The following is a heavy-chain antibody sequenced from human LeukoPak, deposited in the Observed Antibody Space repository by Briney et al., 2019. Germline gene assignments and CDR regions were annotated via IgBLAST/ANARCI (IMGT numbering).Heavy chain of an antibody. Sequence: ASVKVSCKASGYTFTSYDINWVRQATGQGLEWMGWMNPNSGNTGNAQKFQGRVTITRNTSINTAYMELSSLTSDDTAVYYCARVPGAGRLYWFDPWGQGTLVTVSS. CDR1: GYTFTSYD. J-gene: IGHJ5*02. V-gene: IGHV1-8*03. CDR2: MNPNSGNT. CDR3: ARVPGAGRLYWFDP. D-gene: IGHD2-2*02.